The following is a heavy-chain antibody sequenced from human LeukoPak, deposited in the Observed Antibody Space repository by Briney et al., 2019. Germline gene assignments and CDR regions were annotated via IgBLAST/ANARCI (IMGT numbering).Heavy chain of an antibody. CDR2: IYYSGST. D-gene: IGHD6-19*01. CDR1: GGSISSYY. Sequence: PSETLSLTCTVSGGSISSYYWSWIRQPPGKGLEWLGYIYYSGSTNYNPSLKSRVTISVDTSKNQFSLKLSSVTAADTAVYYCARGSSGWYRPNWFDPWGQGTLVTVSS. V-gene: IGHV4-59*01. J-gene: IGHJ5*02. CDR3: ARGSSGWYRPNWFDP.